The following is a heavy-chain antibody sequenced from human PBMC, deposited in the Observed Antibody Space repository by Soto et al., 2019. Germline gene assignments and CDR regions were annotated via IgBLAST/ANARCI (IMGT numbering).Heavy chain of an antibody. Sequence: SVKVSCKASGFTFTSSAMQWVRQARGQRLEWIGWIVVGSGNTNYAQKFQERVTITRDMSTSTAYMELSSLRSEDTAVYYCAKDQLLWFGPYPTGGCAFDIWGQGTMVTVSS. CDR1: GFTFTSSA. J-gene: IGHJ3*02. CDR3: AKDQLLWFGPYPTGGCAFDI. V-gene: IGHV1-58*02. D-gene: IGHD3-10*01. CDR2: IVVGSGNT.